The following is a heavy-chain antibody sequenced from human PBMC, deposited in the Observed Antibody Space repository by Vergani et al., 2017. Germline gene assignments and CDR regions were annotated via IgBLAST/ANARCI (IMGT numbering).Heavy chain of an antibody. Sequence: QLQLQESGPGLVKPSETLSLTCTVSGGSISSSSYYWGWIRQPPGKGLEWIGSIYYSGSTYYNPSLKSRVTISVDTSKNQFSLKTSSVTAADTAVYYCARHPAGYCSSTSGSPDFDYWGQGTLVTVSS. V-gene: IGHV4-39*01. CDR3: ARHPAGYCSSTSGSPDFDY. J-gene: IGHJ4*02. CDR1: GGSISSSSYY. CDR2: IYYSGST. D-gene: IGHD2-2*01.